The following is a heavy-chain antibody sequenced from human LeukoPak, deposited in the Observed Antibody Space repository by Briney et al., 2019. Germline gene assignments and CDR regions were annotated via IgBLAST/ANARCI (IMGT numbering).Heavy chain of an antibody. D-gene: IGHD3-3*01. CDR2: ISYDGSNK. Sequence: QPGGSLRLSCAASGFTFSSYGMHWVRQAPGKGLEWVAVISYDGSNKYYADSVKGRFTISRDNSKNTLYLQMNSPRAEDTAVYYCAKDQDFWSGYVDYWGQGTLVTVSS. CDR1: GFTFSSYG. CDR3: AKDQDFWSGYVDY. V-gene: IGHV3-30*18. J-gene: IGHJ4*02.